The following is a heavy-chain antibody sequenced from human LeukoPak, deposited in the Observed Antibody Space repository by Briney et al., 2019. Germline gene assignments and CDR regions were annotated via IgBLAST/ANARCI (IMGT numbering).Heavy chain of an antibody. Sequence: WETLSLTCAVSGGSFSGYYWTWVRQPPGKGLEWIGEINDRGNVTYHPSLRTRVPMSVATAKTQFSVKLTSLTAADTSVFYCARARGSSSGWGHYYYSLDVWGQGTPVTVSS. J-gene: IGHJ6*02. CDR3: ARARGSSSGWGHYYYSLDV. CDR2: INDRGNV. V-gene: IGHV4-34*01. CDR1: GGSFSGYY. D-gene: IGHD6-19*01.